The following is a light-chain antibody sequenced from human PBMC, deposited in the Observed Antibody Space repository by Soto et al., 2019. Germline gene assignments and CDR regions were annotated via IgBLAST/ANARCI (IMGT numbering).Light chain of an antibody. V-gene: IGKV3-15*01. CDR2: GAS. J-gene: IGKJ1*01. CDR3: QQYNTWLWT. Sequence: EXXMTXXXXTLSVSPGERATLSCRASQSVNANLAWYQQKPGQAPRLLIHGASNRATGIPARFSGSGFGTEFILTISSLQSEDFAVYYCQQYNTWLWTFGQGTKVEI. CDR1: QSVNAN.